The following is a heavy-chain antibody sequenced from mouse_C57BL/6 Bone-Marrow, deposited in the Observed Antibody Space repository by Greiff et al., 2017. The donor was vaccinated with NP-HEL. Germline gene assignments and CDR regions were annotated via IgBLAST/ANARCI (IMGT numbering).Heavy chain of an antibody. CDR3: ANSSEYYYAMDY. D-gene: IGHD3-2*02. J-gene: IGHJ4*01. Sequence: QVQLQQSGAELVKPGASVKLSCKASGYTFTSYWMHWVKQRPGQGLEWIGMIHPNSGSTNYNEKFKSKATLTVDKSSSTAYMQLSSLTSEDSAVYYCANSSEYYYAMDYWGQGTSVTVSS. V-gene: IGHV1-64*01. CDR1: GYTFTSYW. CDR2: IHPNSGST.